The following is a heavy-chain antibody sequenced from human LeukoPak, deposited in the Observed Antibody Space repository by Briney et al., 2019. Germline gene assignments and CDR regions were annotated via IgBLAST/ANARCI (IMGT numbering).Heavy chain of an antibody. CDR3: ARGQAVPAAIPFDY. J-gene: IGHJ4*02. Sequence: SSETLSLTCTVSGGSISSYYWSWIRQPAGKGLEWIGRIYTSGSTNYNPSLKSRVTMSVDTSKNQFSLKLSSVTAADTAVCYCARGQAVPAAIPFDYWGQGTLVTVSS. CDR2: IYTSGST. D-gene: IGHD2-2*02. CDR1: GGSISSYY. V-gene: IGHV4-4*07.